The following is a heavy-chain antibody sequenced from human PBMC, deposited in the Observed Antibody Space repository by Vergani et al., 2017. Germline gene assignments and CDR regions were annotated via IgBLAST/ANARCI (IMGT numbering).Heavy chain of an antibody. CDR3: AKNYRRSIRSTFDY. CDR2: ISGSGGST. CDR1: GFRFSDYG. V-gene: IGHV3-23*04. D-gene: IGHD1-7*01. J-gene: IGHJ4*02. Sequence: VQMVESGGGVVQPGRSLRLSCAVSGFRFSDYGMHWVRQAPGKGLEWVSAISGSGGSTYYADSVKGRFTISRDNSKNTLYLQMNSLRAEDTAVYYCAKNYRRSIRSTFDYWGQGTLVTVSS.